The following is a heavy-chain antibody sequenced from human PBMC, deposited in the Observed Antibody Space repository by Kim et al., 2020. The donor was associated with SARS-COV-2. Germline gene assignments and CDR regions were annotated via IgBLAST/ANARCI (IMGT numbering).Heavy chain of an antibody. V-gene: IGHV4-39*01. CDR1: GASISSSSSY. Sequence: SETLSLSCTVSGASISSSSSYWGWLRQPPGKGLEWIGSLHYGGTTYHNLSLKSRITVSVDTTKYQLYLKLRSATAADTASYYCGEVELRSLWFGALGDF. D-gene: IGHD3-10*01. J-gene: IGHJ2*01. CDR3: GEVELRSLWFGALGDF. CDR2: LHYGGTT.